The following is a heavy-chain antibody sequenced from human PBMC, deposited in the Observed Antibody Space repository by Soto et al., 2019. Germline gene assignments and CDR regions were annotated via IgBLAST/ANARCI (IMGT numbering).Heavy chain of an antibody. CDR3: ARDGPSPYCSSSTCYRDAFDL. D-gene: IGHD2-2*01. Sequence: GGSLRLSCAASGFTFSIYTMNWVRQAPGKGLEWVSSFCSGSSHIYYADSVKGRFTISRDNAKNSVYLQLNSLRAEDTAVYYCARDGPSPYCSSSTCYRDAFDLWGQGTMVTVSS. CDR2: FCSGSSHI. CDR1: GFTFSIYT. J-gene: IGHJ3*01. V-gene: IGHV3-21*01.